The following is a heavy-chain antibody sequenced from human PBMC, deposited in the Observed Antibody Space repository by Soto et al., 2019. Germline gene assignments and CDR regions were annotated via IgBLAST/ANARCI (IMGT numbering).Heavy chain of an antibody. CDR2: IFPADSDT. V-gene: IGHV5-51*01. D-gene: IGHD5-18*01. CDR3: AVMRVTDAFDI. J-gene: IGHJ3*02. Sequence: GESLKISCKGSGYSFSNYWIAWVRQMPGKGLEWMGIIFPADSDTKYSPSFQGQVTISADKSISTAYLQWSSLKASDTAMYYCAVMRVTDAFDIWGQGTMVTVSS. CDR1: GYSFSNYW.